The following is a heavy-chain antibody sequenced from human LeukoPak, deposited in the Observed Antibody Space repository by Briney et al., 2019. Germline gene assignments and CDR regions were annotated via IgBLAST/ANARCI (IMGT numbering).Heavy chain of an antibody. D-gene: IGHD1-7*01. J-gene: IGHJ4*02. V-gene: IGHV3-48*04. Sequence: GGSLRLSCAASGFTFSSFSMNWVRQAPGKGLEWVSYIRSSGTNTDYTGSVKGRFTISRDNAKNSLYLQMNSLRAEDTAVYYCARMNYVSSGWGAPFDYWGQGTLVTVSS. CDR1: GFTFSSFS. CDR3: ARMNYVSSGWGAPFDY. CDR2: IRSSGTNT.